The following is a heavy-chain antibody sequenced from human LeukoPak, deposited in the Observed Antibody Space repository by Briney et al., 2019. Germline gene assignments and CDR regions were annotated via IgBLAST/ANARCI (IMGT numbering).Heavy chain of an antibody. D-gene: IGHD3-10*01. CDR3: ARDEIDSYYVY. J-gene: IGHJ4*02. CDR1: GFTFSSYS. CDR2: ISNSGSYI. V-gene: IGHV3-21*06. Sequence: GGSLRLSCAASGFTFSSYSMNWVRQAPGKGLEWVSSISNSGSYIYYADSVKGRFTISRDNAKNSLYLQMNSLRAEDTAVYYCARDEIDSYYVYWGQGTLVTVSS.